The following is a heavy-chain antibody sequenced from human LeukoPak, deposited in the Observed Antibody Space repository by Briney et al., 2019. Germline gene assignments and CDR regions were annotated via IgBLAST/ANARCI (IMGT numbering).Heavy chain of an antibody. Sequence: KSGGSLRLSCAASGLTFNNSGMLWVRQAPGKGLEWVSSISSSSTYIYYADSVKGRFTISRDNAKNSLYLQMNSLRAEDTAVYYCARDERSLYRAYYYYYMDVWGKGTTVTVSS. CDR2: ISSSSTYI. J-gene: IGHJ6*03. D-gene: IGHD2-2*02. V-gene: IGHV3-21*01. CDR1: GLTFNNSG. CDR3: ARDERSLYRAYYYYYMDV.